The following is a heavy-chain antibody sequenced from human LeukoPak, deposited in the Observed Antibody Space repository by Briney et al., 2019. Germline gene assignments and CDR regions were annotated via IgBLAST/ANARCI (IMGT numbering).Heavy chain of an antibody. CDR2: ISAYNGNT. J-gene: IGHJ6*03. CDR3: ARKFRYGSGNVYYYYYMDV. CDR1: GYTFTSYD. Sequence: GASVKVSCKASGYTFTSYDISWVRQAPGQGLEWMGWISAYNGNTNYAQKLQGRVTMTTDTSTSTAYMELRSLRSDDTAVYYCARKFRYGSGNVYYYYYMDVWGKGTTVTVSS. V-gene: IGHV1-18*01. D-gene: IGHD3-10*01.